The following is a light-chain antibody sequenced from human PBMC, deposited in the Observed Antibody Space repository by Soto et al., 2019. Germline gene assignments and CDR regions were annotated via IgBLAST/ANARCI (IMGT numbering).Light chain of an antibody. CDR2: KDN. CDR3: QSSDSSGRYHYV. CDR1: ALPKQY. J-gene: IGLJ1*01. V-gene: IGLV3-25*02. Sequence: SYELTQPPSVSVSPGQTARITCSGDALPKQYAYWYQQKPGQAPVVVIYKDNGRPSGIPERFSGSSSGTTVTLTISGVQAEDEAYYHCQSSDSSGRYHYVLGNVTKVTVL.